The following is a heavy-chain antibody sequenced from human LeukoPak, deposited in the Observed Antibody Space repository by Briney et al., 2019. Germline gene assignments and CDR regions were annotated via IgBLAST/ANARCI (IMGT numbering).Heavy chain of an antibody. J-gene: IGHJ4*02. CDR2: IGYDGVYK. CDR1: GFTFSSYP. CDR3: ARDFIRGAPDYLDL. V-gene: IGHV3-30*04. Sequence: GRSLRLSCTASGFTFSSYPFHWVRQAPGTGLEWVAVIGYDGVYKFYTDSVKGRFTISRDDSKSTLYLQMDSLRAEDTAVYYCARDFIRGAPDYLDLWGQGTLVTVSS. D-gene: IGHD3-10*01.